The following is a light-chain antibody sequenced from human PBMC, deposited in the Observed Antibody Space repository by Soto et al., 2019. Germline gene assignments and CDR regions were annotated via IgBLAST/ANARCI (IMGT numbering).Light chain of an antibody. Sequence: QSALTQPASVSGSPGQSITTSCTETSSDVGGYNYVSWYQQHPGKAPKLMIYAVSNRPSGVSNRFSGSKSGNTASLTISGLQAEDEADYYCSSYTSSSTLYVFGTGTKLTVL. CDR3: SSYTSSSTLYV. J-gene: IGLJ1*01. V-gene: IGLV2-14*01. CDR1: SSDVGGYNY. CDR2: AVS.